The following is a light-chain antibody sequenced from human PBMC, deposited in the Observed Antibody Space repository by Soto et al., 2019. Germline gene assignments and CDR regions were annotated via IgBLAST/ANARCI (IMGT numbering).Light chain of an antibody. CDR3: QQRSKWPPIT. Sequence: EIVLTHSPGTLSLSPWEIATLSCRASQSISNFLAWYQQRPGQAPRLLIYEASNRATGIPGRFSCSGSGTDFTLTISSLEPEDFAVYYCQQRSKWPPITFGHGTRLEIK. J-gene: IGKJ5*01. CDR1: QSISNF. CDR2: EAS. V-gene: IGKV3-11*01.